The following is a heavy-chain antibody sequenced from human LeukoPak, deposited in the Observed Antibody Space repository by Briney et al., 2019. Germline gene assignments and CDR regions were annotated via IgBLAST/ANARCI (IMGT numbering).Heavy chain of an antibody. CDR3: ARGGTTVTPGLLWFDP. D-gene: IGHD4-17*01. J-gene: IGHJ5*02. CDR2: IYYSGGT. Sequence: SETLSLTCSVSGGSISSHYWSWIRQPPGKGLEWIGYIYYSGGTKYNPSLKSRVTISVDTSKNQFSLKLSSVTAADTAVYYCARGGTTVTPGLLWFDPWGQGTLVTVSS. CDR1: GGSISSHY. V-gene: IGHV4-59*11.